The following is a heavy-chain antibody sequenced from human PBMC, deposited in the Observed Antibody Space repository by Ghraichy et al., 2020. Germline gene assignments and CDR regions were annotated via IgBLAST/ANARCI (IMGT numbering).Heavy chain of an antibody. CDR2: IIPILGIA. D-gene: IGHD3-10*01. CDR3: ARDGIGADYGSGSYGGGYYYGMDV. V-gene: IGHV1-69*04. Sequence: SVKVSCKASGGTFSSYAISWVRQAPGQGLEWMGRIIPILGIANYAQKFQGRVTITADKSTSTAYMELSSLRSEDTAVYYCARDGIGADYGSGSYGGGYYYGMDVWGQGTTVTVSS. CDR1: GGTFSSYA. J-gene: IGHJ6*02.